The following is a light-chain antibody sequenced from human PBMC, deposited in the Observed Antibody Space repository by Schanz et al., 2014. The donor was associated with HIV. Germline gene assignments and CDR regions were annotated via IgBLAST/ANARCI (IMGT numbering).Light chain of an antibody. CDR3: ASWADSLNGWV. V-gene: IGLV2-8*01. J-gene: IGLJ3*02. CDR1: SSDVGAFNF. CDR2: EVT. Sequence: QSALTQPPSASGSPGQSVTISCTGTSSDVGAFNFVSWYQQHPGKAPKLMIYEVTKRPSGVPDRFSGSKSGDTASLAISVLQAEDEADYYCASWADSLNGWVFGGGTKLTVL.